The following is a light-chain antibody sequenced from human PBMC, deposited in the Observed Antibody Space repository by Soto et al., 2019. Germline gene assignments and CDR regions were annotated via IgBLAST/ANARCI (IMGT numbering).Light chain of an antibody. CDR3: QQSLSVRSWT. CDR1: QGISSY. V-gene: IGKV1-39*01. CDR2: GAT. J-gene: IGKJ5*01. Sequence: EIQMTQSPSSLAASLVDRGTIACRASQGISSYLNWYQQKPVKAPMRLIYGATNLQSGVPSRFSGSGSRADFTLPTSSLQAAEFATFFCQQSLSVRSWTFGQGTRLEIK.